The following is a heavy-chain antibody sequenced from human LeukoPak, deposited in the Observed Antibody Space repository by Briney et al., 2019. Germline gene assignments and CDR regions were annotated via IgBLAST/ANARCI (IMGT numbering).Heavy chain of an antibody. D-gene: IGHD3-3*01. V-gene: IGHV4-39*07. CDR1: GGSISSRTYY. J-gene: IGHJ6*03. Sequence: PSETLSLTCTVSGGSISSRTYYWGWIRQPPGKGLEWIGSIYYSGSTYYNPSLKSRVTISVDKSKNHFSLKLSSMTAADTAVYYCARMSPWRNYYYYYMDVWGKGTTVTVSS. CDR2: IYYSGST. CDR3: ARMSPWRNYYYYYMDV.